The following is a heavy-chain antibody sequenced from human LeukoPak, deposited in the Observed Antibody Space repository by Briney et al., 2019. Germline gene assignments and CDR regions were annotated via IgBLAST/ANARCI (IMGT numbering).Heavy chain of an antibody. J-gene: IGHJ4*02. CDR3: AKDRRGSGYYFDY. Sequence: PGGSLRLSCAASGFTFSSHGMSWVRQAPGKGLEWDSTISGSGDYTYYADSVKGRFTISRDNSKNTLYLQMNSLRAEDTAVYYCAKDRRGSGYYFDYWGQGTLVTVSS. CDR1: GFTFSSHG. D-gene: IGHD1-26*01. CDR2: ISGSGDYT. V-gene: IGHV3-23*01.